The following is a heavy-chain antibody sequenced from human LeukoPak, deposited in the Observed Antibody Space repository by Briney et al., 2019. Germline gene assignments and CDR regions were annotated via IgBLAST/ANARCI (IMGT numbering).Heavy chain of an antibody. J-gene: IGHJ4*02. V-gene: IGHV4-39*01. CDR1: RGSIRTSDYY. Sequence: SETLPLTCAVSRGSIRTSDYYWGWIRQPPGKGLEWIGSIYYSGSTYYNPSLKSRVTISVDTSKNQFSLKLSSVTAADTAVYYCARPSSIAALHYFDYWGQGTLVTVSS. CDR3: ARPSSIAALHYFDY. CDR2: IYYSGST. D-gene: IGHD6-6*01.